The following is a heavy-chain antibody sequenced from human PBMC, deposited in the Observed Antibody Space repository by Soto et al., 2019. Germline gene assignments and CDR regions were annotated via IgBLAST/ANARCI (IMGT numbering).Heavy chain of an antibody. CDR2: IDWDDDK. CDR3: ARYWYNWKDGYDAFDI. CDR1: GFSLSTSGMC. D-gene: IGHD1-1*01. Sequence: GPTLVNPTQTLTLTCTFSGFSLSTSGMCVSWIRQPPGKALEWLALIDWDDDKYYSTSLKTRLTISKDTSKNQVVLTMTNMKPVDKATYYCARYWYNWKDGYDAFDIWGQGTMVTVSS. V-gene: IGHV2-70*01. J-gene: IGHJ3*02.